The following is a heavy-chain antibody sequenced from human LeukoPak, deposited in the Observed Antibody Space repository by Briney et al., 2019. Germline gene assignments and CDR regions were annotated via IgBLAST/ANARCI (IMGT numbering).Heavy chain of an antibody. CDR3: ARDKDHGDYFDY. J-gene: IGHJ4*02. V-gene: IGHV4-59*01. CDR1: GGSISSYY. CDR2: IYYSGST. D-gene: IGHD4-17*01. Sequence: SETLSLTCTVSGGSISSYYWSWIRQPPGKGLEWIGYIYYSGSTNYNPPLKSRVTISVDTSKNQFSLKLSSVTAADTAVYYCARDKDHGDYFDYWGQGTLVTVSS.